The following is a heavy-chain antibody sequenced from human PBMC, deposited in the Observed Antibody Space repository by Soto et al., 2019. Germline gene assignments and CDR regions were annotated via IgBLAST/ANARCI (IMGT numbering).Heavy chain of an antibody. V-gene: IGHV1-69*05. CDR1: GGTFSSYA. J-gene: IGHJ3*02. D-gene: IGHD3-3*01. CDR3: ARDMGKAYYDFWSGYYTAGAFDI. CDR2: ISPNNGTA. Sequence: SVKVSCKASGGTFSSYAISWVRQAPGQGLEWMGGISPNNGTANYAQKLQGRVTMTTDTSTSTAYMELRSLRSDDTAVYYCARDMGKAYYDFWSGYYTAGAFDIWGQGTMVTVSS.